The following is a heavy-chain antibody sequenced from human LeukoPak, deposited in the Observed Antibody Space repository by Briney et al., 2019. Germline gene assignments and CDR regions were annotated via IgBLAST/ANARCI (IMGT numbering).Heavy chain of an antibody. D-gene: IGHD1-26*01. CDR2: ITPNSDGT. Sequence: ASVKVSCKTSGYTVTGYYIHWVRQAPGQGLEWMGWITPNSDGTDYAQKFQGRVTMTRDTSITTAYMELRSLRSDDTAVYYCAFSSYYLQGNYYYMDVWGKGTTVTVSS. CDR1: GYTVTGYY. J-gene: IGHJ6*03. CDR3: AFSSYYLQGNYYYMDV. V-gene: IGHV1-2*02.